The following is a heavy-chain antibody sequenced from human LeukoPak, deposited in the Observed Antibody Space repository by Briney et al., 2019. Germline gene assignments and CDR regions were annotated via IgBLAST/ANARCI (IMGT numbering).Heavy chain of an antibody. V-gene: IGHV3-23*01. CDR2: ISGSGGST. Sequence: GGSLRLSCAASGFTFSSYGMSWVRQAPGKGLEWVSVISGSGGSTYYADSVKGRFTISRDNSKNTLYLQMNSLRAEDTAMYYCAKGTGDHDYWGQGTLVTVSS. D-gene: IGHD7-27*01. CDR1: GFTFSSYG. CDR3: AKGTGDHDY. J-gene: IGHJ4*02.